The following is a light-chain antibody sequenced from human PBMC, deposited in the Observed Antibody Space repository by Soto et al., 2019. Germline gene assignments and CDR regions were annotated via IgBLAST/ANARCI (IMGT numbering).Light chain of an antibody. V-gene: IGLV2-14*03. CDR2: DVS. CDR1: SSDVGGHKY. CDR3: SSYRSNSVI. Sequence: QSALTQPASVSGSPGQSITISCTGTSSDVGGHKYVSWYQQHPGKAPKLMIYDVSIRPSGVSDRFSGSKSGNTASLTISGLQAEDEAEYFRSSYRSNSVIFGGGTKLTVL. J-gene: IGLJ2*01.